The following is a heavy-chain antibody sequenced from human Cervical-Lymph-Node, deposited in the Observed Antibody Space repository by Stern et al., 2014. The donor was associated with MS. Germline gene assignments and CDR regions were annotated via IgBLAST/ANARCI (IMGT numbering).Heavy chain of an antibody. D-gene: IGHD6-13*01. CDR1: GFTFSSYG. V-gene: IGHV3-33*01. J-gene: IGHJ4*02. Sequence: VQLVESGGGVVQPGRSLRLSCAASGFTFSSYGMHWVRQAPGKGLEWVAVIWYDGSNKYYADSVKGRFTISRDNSKNTLYLQMNSLRAEDTAVYYCARDKQQLDPYYFDYWGQGTLVTVSS. CDR3: ARDKQQLDPYYFDY. CDR2: IWYDGSNK.